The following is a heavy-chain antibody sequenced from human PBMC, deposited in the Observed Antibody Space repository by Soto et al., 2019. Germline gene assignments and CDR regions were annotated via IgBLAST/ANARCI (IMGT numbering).Heavy chain of an antibody. V-gene: IGHV1-69*01. CDR2: IIPLFGTA. Sequence: QVQLVQSGAEVKKPGSSVKVSCKASGVTFSSETISWVRQAPGQGLEWVGGIIPLFGTANYAQKFQGRVTMSADESTGTILIELSSLRSDDTAVYYCATELGDNPASPFDSWGQGTLVTVSS. CDR3: ATELGDNPASPFDS. J-gene: IGHJ4*02. D-gene: IGHD2-21*01. CDR1: GVTFSSET.